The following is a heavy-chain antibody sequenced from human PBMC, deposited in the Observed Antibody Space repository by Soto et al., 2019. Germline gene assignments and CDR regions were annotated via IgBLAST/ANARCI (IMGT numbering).Heavy chain of an antibody. V-gene: IGHV1-69*06. CDR3: ARDPPPYDAFDI. CDR2: IIPIFGTA. Sequence: ASVKVSCKASGGTFSSYAISWVRQAPGQGLEWMGGIIPIFGTANYAQKFQGRVTITADKSTSTAYMELSSLRSEDTAVYYCARDPPPYDAFDIWGQGTMVTVSS. CDR1: GGTFSSYA. J-gene: IGHJ3*02.